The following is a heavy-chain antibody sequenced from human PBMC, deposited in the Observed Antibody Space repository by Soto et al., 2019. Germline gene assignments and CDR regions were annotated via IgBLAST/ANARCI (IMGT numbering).Heavy chain of an antibody. V-gene: IGHV1-69*13. CDR3: ARVPYYYDSSAATGYYFDY. D-gene: IGHD3-22*01. Sequence: SVKVSCKASGGTFSSYAISWVRQAPGQGLEWMGGIIPIFGTANYAQKFQGRVTITADESTSTAYMELSSLRSEDTAVYYCARVPYYYDSSAATGYYFDYWGQGTLVTVSS. CDR1: GGTFSSYA. J-gene: IGHJ4*02. CDR2: IIPIFGTA.